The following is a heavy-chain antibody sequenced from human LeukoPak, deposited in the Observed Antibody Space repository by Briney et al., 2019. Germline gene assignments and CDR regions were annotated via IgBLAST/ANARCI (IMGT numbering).Heavy chain of an antibody. CDR2: INHSGST. V-gene: IGHV4-34*01. CDR3: ARWGYYYDSSVNAFDI. CDR1: GGSFSGYY. Sequence: SETLSLTCAVYGGSFSGYYWSWIRQPPGKGLEWIGEINHSGSTNYNPSLKSRVTISVDKSKDQFSLKLSSVTAADTAVYYCARWGYYYDSSVNAFDIWGQGTMVTVSS. J-gene: IGHJ3*02. D-gene: IGHD3-22*01.